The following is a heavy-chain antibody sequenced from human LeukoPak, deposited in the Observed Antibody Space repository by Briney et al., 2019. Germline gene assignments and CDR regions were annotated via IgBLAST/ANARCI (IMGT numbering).Heavy chain of an antibody. CDR1: GFTFRSYW. J-gene: IGHJ4*02. D-gene: IGHD2-2*01. CDR3: ATSSSDY. V-gene: IGHV3-74*01. CDR2: INSDGSTT. Sequence: GGSLRLSCAASGFTFRSYWMHWVRQAPGKGLVWVSRINSDGSTTSYADSVKGRFTISKDNAKNTPYLQMNSLRAEDTAAYYCATSSSDYWGQGTLVTASS.